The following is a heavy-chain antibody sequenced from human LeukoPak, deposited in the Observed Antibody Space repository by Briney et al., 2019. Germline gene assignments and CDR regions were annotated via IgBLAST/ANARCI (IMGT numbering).Heavy chain of an antibody. CDR3: AGREGYYDLDY. D-gene: IGHD3-22*01. CDR2: IYYSGST. J-gene: IGHJ4*02. V-gene: IGHV4-39*01. Sequence: SETLSLTCTVSGGSISSSSYYWGWIRQPPGKGLEWIGSIYYSGSTYYNPSLKSRVTISVDTSKNQFSLKLSSVTAADTAVYYCAGREGYYDLDYWGQGTLVTVSS. CDR1: GGSISSSSYY.